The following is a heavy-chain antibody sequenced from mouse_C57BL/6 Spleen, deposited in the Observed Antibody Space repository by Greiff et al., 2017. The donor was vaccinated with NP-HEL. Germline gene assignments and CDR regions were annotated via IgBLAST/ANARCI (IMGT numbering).Heavy chain of an antibody. Sequence: QVQLQQSGAELVMPGASVKLSCKASGYTFTSYWMHWVKQRPGQGLEWIGEIDPSDSYTNYNQKFKGKSTLTVDKSSSTAYMQLSSLTSEDSAVYYCARWDSWFAYWGQGTQVTVSA. V-gene: IGHV1-69*01. CDR2: IDPSDSYT. CDR1: GYTFTSYW. J-gene: IGHJ3*01. D-gene: IGHD4-1*01. CDR3: ARWDSWFAY.